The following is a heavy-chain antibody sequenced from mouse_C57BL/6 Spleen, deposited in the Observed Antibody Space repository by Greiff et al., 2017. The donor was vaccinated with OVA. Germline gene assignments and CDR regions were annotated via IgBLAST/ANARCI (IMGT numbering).Heavy chain of an antibody. Sequence: EVQVVESGPGLVKPSQSLSLTCSVTGYSITSGYYWNWIRQFPGNKLEWMGYISYDGSNNYNPSLKNRISITRDTSKNQFFLKLNSVTTEDTATYYCAREKTAQATGYYFDYWGQGTTLTVSS. D-gene: IGHD3-2*02. J-gene: IGHJ2*01. CDR1: GYSITSGYY. V-gene: IGHV3-6*01. CDR2: ISYDGSN. CDR3: AREKTAQATGYYFDY.